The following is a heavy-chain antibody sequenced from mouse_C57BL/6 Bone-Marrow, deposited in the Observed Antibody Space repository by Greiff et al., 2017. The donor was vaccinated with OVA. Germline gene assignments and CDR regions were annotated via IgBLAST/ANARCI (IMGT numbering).Heavy chain of an antibody. D-gene: IGHD2-2*01. Sequence: VMLVESGAELVRPGTSVKVSCKASGYAFTNYLIEWVKQRPGQGLEWIGVINPGSGGTNYNEKFKGKATLTADKSSSTAYMQLSSLTSEDSAVYFCAREGDGYAWFAYWGQGTLVTVSA. CDR2: INPGSGGT. V-gene: IGHV1-54*01. CDR3: AREGDGYAWFAY. CDR1: GYAFTNYL. J-gene: IGHJ3*01.